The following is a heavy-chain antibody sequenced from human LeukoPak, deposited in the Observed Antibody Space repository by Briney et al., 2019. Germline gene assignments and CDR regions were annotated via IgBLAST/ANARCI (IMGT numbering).Heavy chain of an antibody. CDR1: GGSFSGYY. V-gene: IGHV4-34*01. CDR3: ARGQAPITIFARLFDY. J-gene: IGHJ4*02. Sequence: PSETLSLTCAVYGGSFSGYYWSWIRQPPGKGLEWIGEINHSGSTNYNPSLKSRVTISVDTSKNQFSLKLSSVTAADTAVYYCARGQAPITIFARLFDYWGQGTLVTVSS. CDR2: INHSGST. D-gene: IGHD3-9*01.